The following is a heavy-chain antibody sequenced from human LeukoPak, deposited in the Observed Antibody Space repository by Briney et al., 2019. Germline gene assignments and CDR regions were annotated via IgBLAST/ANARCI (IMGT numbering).Heavy chain of an antibody. CDR1: GFTFSSYE. Sequence: GGSLRLSCAASGFTFSSYEMNWVRQAPGKRLEWVSYISGSGNTIFYADSVRGRFTISRDNAKNSLYLQMNSLRAEDTAVYYCARADQRIFDYWGQGTLVTVSS. V-gene: IGHV3-48*03. D-gene: IGHD2/OR15-2a*01. CDR3: ARADQRIFDY. CDR2: ISGSGNTI. J-gene: IGHJ4*02.